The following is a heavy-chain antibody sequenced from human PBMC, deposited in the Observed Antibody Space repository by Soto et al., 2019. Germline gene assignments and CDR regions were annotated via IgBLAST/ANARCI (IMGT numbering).Heavy chain of an antibody. CDR2: INPNSGGT. D-gene: IGHD2-15*01. V-gene: IGHV1-2*02. Sequence: GASVKVSCKASGYTFTGYYMHCVRRAPGQGLEWMGWINPNSGGTNYAQKFQGRVTMTRDTSISTAYMELSRLRSDDTAVYYCARLATPYCSGGSCARPYYGMDVWGQGTTVTVSS. CDR3: ARLATPYCSGGSCARPYYGMDV. J-gene: IGHJ6*02. CDR1: GYTFTGYY.